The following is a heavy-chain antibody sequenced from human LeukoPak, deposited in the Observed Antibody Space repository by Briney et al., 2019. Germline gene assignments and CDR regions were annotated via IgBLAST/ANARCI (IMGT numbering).Heavy chain of an antibody. CDR1: GGTFSSYA. Sequence: PGGSLRLSCAASGGTFSSYAGSGGRQAPGKGREGVSAISGSGGSTYYADSVKGRVTISRDNSKNTLSLQMNSLRAEDTALYHCARKGPRLDYWGQGTLVTVSS. CDR3: ARKGPRLDY. CDR2: ISGSGGST. J-gene: IGHJ4*02. V-gene: IGHV3-23*01.